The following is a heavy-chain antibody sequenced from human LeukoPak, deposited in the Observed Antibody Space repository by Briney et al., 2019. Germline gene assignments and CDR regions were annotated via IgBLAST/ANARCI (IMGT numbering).Heavy chain of an antibody. Sequence: GGSLRLSCAASGFTFSNFYMSWFRQAPGKGLEWLSYISGSGTNQHYADSVRGRFTISRDNAENSLSPQMDSLRAEDTAVYYCARPVSPNYFYYMDVWGKGTTVTVSS. CDR3: ARPVSPNYFYYMDV. V-gene: IGHV3-11*01. CDR2: ISGSGTNQ. D-gene: IGHD4-11*01. CDR1: GFTFSNFY. J-gene: IGHJ6*03.